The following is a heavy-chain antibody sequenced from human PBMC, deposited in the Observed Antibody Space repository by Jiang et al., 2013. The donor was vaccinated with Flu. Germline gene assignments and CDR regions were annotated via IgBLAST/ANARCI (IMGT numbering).Heavy chain of an antibody. D-gene: IGHD3-10*01. CDR3: ARDRLGGYFDY. Sequence: GPGLVKPSQTLSLTCTVSGGSISSGSYYWSWIRQPAGKGLEWIGRIYTSGSTNYNPSLKSRVTISVDTSKNQFSLKLSSVTAADTAVYYCARDRLGGYFDYWGQGTLVTVSS. V-gene: IGHV4-61*02. CDR2: IYTSGST. CDR1: GGSISSGSYY. J-gene: IGHJ4*02.